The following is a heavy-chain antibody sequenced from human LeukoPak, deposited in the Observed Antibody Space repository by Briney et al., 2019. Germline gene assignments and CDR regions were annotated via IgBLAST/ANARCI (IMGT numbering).Heavy chain of an antibody. Sequence: PGGSLRLSCAASGFTFSSYTMSWVRQAQGLEWVSSISGNGGNTYYADSVKGRFTISRDNSKKTLYPQMNSLRAEDTAVYYCAKVGYYDSSGYVRRPFDYWGQGTLVTVSS. V-gene: IGHV3-23*01. CDR2: ISGNGGNT. J-gene: IGHJ4*02. CDR3: AKVGYYDSSGYVRRPFDY. D-gene: IGHD3-22*01. CDR1: GFTFSSYT.